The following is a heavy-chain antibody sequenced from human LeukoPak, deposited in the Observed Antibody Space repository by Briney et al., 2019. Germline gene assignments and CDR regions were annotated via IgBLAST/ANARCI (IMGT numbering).Heavy chain of an antibody. V-gene: IGHV3-23*01. J-gene: IGHJ4*02. Sequence: GGSLRLSCAASGCTFSTYYMTWVRQGPGKGLEGVSSIYNSGAKTFYADSVKGRFTISRDNSKNTLYLQMNSLRVEDTAVYYCAKDVAPDSGWDLDYWGQGTLVRVST. CDR3: AKDVAPDSGWDLDY. D-gene: IGHD6-19*01. CDR2: IYNSGAKT. CDR1: GCTFSTYY.